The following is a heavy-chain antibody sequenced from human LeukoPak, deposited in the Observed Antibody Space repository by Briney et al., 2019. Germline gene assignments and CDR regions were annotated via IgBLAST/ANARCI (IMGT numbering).Heavy chain of an antibody. D-gene: IGHD2-15*01. CDR1: GDSISDSY. Sequence: SETPSLTCTVSGDSISDSYWSWVRQPPGEGLEYIGYIYYTGSTTYSPSLRGRVTISLDKSKSRFSLKLNSVTAADTAVYFCAKGTEGYLQLEHWGRGAVVTVS. CDR2: IYYTGST. CDR3: AKGTEGYLQLEH. J-gene: IGHJ5*02. V-gene: IGHV4-59*01.